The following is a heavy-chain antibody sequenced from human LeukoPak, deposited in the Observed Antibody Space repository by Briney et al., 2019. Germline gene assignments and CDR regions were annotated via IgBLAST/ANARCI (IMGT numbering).Heavy chain of an antibody. CDR3: ARDPFCSSSTGCYFEDWFDP. D-gene: IGHD2-2*01. CDR2: ITWNGGKT. CDR1: GFTFYDYD. Sequence: PGGSLRLSCTASGFTFYDYDMSWVRQVPGKGLEWVSGITWNGGKTGYADSVRGRFAISRDNTKKSLYRQMSSLRAEDTALYYCARDPFCSSSTGCYFEDWFDPWGPGTLVTVSS. V-gene: IGHV3-20*04. J-gene: IGHJ5*02.